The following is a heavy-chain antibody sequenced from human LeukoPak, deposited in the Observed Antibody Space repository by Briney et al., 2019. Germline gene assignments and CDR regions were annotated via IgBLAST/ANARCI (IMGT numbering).Heavy chain of an antibody. V-gene: IGHV3-21*01. CDR1: GFTFSIYS. CDR2: ISSSSGYI. CDR3: AAMGVPAAIVAFDY. Sequence: GGSLRLSCAASGFTFSIYSMNWVRQAPGKGLEWVSSISSSSGYIYYADSVKGRFTISRDNAKNSLYLQMNSLRAEDTAVYYCAAMGVPAAIVAFDYWGQGTLVTVSS. J-gene: IGHJ4*02. D-gene: IGHD2-2*02.